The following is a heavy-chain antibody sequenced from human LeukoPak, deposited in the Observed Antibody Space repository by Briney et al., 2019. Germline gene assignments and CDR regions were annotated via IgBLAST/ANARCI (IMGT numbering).Heavy chain of an antibody. CDR2: INHSGST. J-gene: IGHJ4*02. Sequence: SETLSLTCAVYGGSFSGYYWSWIRQPPGKGLEWIGEINHSGSTNYNPSLKSRVTISVDTSKNQFSLKLSSVTAADTAVYYCARAGLGGNSKFDSWGQGTLVTVSS. D-gene: IGHD4-23*01. V-gene: IGHV4-34*01. CDR1: GGSFSGYY. CDR3: ARAGLGGNSKFDS.